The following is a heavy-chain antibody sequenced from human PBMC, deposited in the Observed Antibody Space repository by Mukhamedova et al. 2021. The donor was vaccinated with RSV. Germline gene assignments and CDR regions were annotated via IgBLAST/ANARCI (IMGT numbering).Heavy chain of an antibody. Sequence: SWIRQPPGKGLEWIGYIYYSGSTNYNPSLKSRVTISVDTSKNQFSLKLSSVTAADTAVYYCARPTYYYDSSGYYPRPQLDAFDF. J-gene: IGHJ3*01. CDR3: ARPTYYYDSSGYYPRPQLDAFDF. CDR2: IYYSGST. V-gene: IGHV4-59*08. D-gene: IGHD3-22*01.